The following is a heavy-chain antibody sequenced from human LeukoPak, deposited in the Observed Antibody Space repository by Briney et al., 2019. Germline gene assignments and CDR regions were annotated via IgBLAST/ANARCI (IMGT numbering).Heavy chain of an antibody. CDR2: IASDGSST. J-gene: IGHJ4*02. CDR1: GFTFSSYW. Sequence: PGGSLRLSCAASGFTFSSYWMNWVRQAPGKGLVWVSRIASDGSSTTYADSVKGRFSISRDNAKNSLYLQMNSLRAEDTAVYYCARLGARQMLEYWGQGTLVTVSS. D-gene: IGHD4-17*01. CDR3: ARLGARQMLEY. V-gene: IGHV3-74*01.